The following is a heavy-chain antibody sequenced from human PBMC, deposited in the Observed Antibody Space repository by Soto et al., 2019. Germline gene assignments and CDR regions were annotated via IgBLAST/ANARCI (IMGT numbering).Heavy chain of an antibody. D-gene: IGHD1-26*01. Sequence: GGSLRLSCAASGFTFSSYGMHWVRQAPGKGLEWVAVISYDGSNKYYADSVKGRFTISRDNSKNTLYLQMNSLRAEDTAVYYCAKDFLLYDYYGIDVWGQGTPVTVSS. CDR1: GFTFSSYG. V-gene: IGHV3-30*18. CDR3: AKDFLLYDYYGIDV. CDR2: ISYDGSNK. J-gene: IGHJ6*02.